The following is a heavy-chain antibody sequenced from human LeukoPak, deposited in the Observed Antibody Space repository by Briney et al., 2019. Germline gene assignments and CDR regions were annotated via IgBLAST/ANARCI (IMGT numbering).Heavy chain of an antibody. CDR2: IQENGNAK. CDR3: VRDGVGAPPFDY. V-gene: IGHV3-7*01. Sequence: GGSLRLSCAASGFTFSTYSMNWVRQAPGKGLEWVANIQENGNAKYYVDSVKGRFTISRDNAKNTLLLQMNSLRAEDTAVYYCVRDGVGAPPFDYWGQGVLVTVSS. D-gene: IGHD1-26*01. CDR1: GFTFSTYS. J-gene: IGHJ4*02.